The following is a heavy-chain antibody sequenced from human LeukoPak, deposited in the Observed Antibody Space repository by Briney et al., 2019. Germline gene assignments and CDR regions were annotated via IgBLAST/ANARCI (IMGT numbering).Heavy chain of an antibody. CDR3: ARGYPGYYDSSGFLGY. Sequence: ASVKVSCKASGYTFTSYGISWVRQAPGQGPEWMGWISAYNGNTNYAQKLQGRVTMTTDTSTSTAYMELRSLRSDDTAVYYCARGYPGYYDSSGFLGYWGQGTLVTVSS. D-gene: IGHD3-22*01. CDR1: GYTFTSYG. J-gene: IGHJ4*02. V-gene: IGHV1-18*01. CDR2: ISAYNGNT.